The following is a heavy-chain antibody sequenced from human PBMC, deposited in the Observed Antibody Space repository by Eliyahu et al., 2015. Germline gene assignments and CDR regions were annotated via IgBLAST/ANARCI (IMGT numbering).Heavy chain of an antibody. D-gene: IGHD5-18*01. Sequence: QVQLQESGPGLVKPSETLSLTCTVSGGSISSYYWSWIRXPPGKGLEWIGYIYYSGSTNYNPSLKSRVTISVDTSKNQFSLKLSSVTAADTAVYYCARGRGRGYSYGYFDYWGQGTLVTVSS. CDR2: IYYSGST. CDR1: GGSISSYY. CDR3: ARGRGRGYSYGYFDY. J-gene: IGHJ4*02. V-gene: IGHV4-59*01.